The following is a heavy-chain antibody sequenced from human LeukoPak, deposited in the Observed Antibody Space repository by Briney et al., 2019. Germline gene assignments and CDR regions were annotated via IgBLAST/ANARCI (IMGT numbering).Heavy chain of an antibody. CDR2: IYYSGST. CDR3: ARGYYYYDSSGYPLDAFDI. V-gene: IGHV4-59*12. J-gene: IGHJ3*02. CDR1: GGSISSYY. D-gene: IGHD3-22*01. Sequence: SETLSLTCTVSGGSISSYYWSWIRQPPGKGLEWIGYIYYSGSTNYNPSLKSRVTISVDTSKNQFSLKLSSVTAADTAVYYCARGYYYYDSSGYPLDAFDIWGQGTMVTVSS.